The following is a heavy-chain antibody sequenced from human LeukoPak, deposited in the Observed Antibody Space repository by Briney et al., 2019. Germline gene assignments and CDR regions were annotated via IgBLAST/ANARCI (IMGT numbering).Heavy chain of an antibody. J-gene: IGHJ4*02. D-gene: IGHD4-17*01. CDR2: INHSGST. CDR1: GGSFSGYY. V-gene: IGHV4-34*01. CDR3: ARFRRGDYYFDY. Sequence: PSETLSLTCAVYGGSFSGYYWSWIRQPPGKGLEWIGEINHSGSTNYNPSLKSRATISVDTSKNKFSLKLSSVTAADTAVYYCARFRRGDYYFDYWGQGTLVTVSS.